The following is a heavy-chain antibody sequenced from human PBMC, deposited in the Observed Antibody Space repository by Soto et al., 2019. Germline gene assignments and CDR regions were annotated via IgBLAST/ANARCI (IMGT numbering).Heavy chain of an antibody. V-gene: IGHV1-2*02. CDR2: INPNSAGT. CDR3: ARGASRQVLVHNYGMDV. J-gene: IGHJ6*02. CDR1: GYTFRDYY. D-gene: IGHD3-10*01. Sequence: QVQLVQSGAEVVKPGASVKVSCKASGYTFRDYYVHWVRQAPGQGLEWMGWINPNSAGTDYAQKFQGRVTMTKGTSISTAYMELSSLRSDDTAVYYCARGASRQVLVHNYGMDVWGQGTTVTVSS.